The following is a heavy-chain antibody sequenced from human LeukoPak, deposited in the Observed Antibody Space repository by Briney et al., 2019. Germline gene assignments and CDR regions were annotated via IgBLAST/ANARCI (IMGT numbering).Heavy chain of an antibody. D-gene: IGHD3-22*01. J-gene: IGHJ3*02. V-gene: IGHV3-33*01. CDR3: ARPYYDSSGYYYWGNAFDI. CDR1: GFTFSSYG. CDR2: LWYDGSNK. Sequence: GGSLRLSCAASGFTFSSYGMHWVRQAPGKGLEWVAVLWYDGSNKYYADSVKGRFTISRGNSKNTLYLQMNSLRAEDTAVYYCARPYYDSSGYYYWGNAFDIWGQGTMVTVSS.